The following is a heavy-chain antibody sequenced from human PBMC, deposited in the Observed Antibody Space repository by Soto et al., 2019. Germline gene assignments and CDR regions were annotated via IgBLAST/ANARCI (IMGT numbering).Heavy chain of an antibody. J-gene: IGHJ4*02. CDR1: GFSFSYYA. CDR2: VSSDGSIK. Sequence: QVQLVESGGDVVQPGRSLRLSCAASGFSFSYYALHWVRQAPGKGLEWVAVVSSDGSIKYYADSVKGRFTISRDNFKNTLYLQMNSLRAEDTAVYFCARGSDRTGWYSDFDYWGQGTLVTVSS. CDR3: ARGSDRTGWYSDFDY. D-gene: IGHD6-19*01. V-gene: IGHV3-30-3*01.